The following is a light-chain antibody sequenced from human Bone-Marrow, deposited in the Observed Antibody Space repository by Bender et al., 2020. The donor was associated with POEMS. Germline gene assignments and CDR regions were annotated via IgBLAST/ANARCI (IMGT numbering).Light chain of an antibody. CDR2: SNY. CDR1: DSNFGGNN. J-gene: IGLJ2*01. Sequence: QSVLTQPPSASGTPGQSVIISCSGTDSNFGGNNVNWYQHLPGTAPRLVVYSNYQRPSGVPDRFSGSKSGNTASLTVSGLQTEDEADYYCSSYAGSNIVFGGGTKLTVL. V-gene: IGLV1-44*01. CDR3: SSYAGSNIV.